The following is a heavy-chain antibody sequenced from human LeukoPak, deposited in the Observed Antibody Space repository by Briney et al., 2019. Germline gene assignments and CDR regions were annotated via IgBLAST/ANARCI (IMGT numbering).Heavy chain of an antibody. D-gene: IGHD4-11*01. Sequence: ASVKVSCKASGYTFTSYGISWVRQAPGQGLGWMGWISAYNGNTNYAQKLQGRVTMTTDTSTSTAYMELRSLRSDDTAVYYCASPTVTTSHYYGMDVWGQGTTVTVSS. J-gene: IGHJ6*02. CDR3: ASPTVTTSHYYGMDV. CDR1: GYTFTSYG. V-gene: IGHV1-18*01. CDR2: ISAYNGNT.